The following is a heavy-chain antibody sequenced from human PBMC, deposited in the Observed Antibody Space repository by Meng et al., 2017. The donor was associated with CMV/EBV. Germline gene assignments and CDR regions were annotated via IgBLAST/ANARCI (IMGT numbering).Heavy chain of an antibody. Sequence: GESLKISCAASGFTVSSNYMRWVRQAPGKGLEWVSVIYSGGSTYYADSVKGRFTISRDNSKNTLYLQMNSLRAEDTAVYYCARRGVTTKEFDYWGQGTLVTVSS. CDR3: ARRGVTTKEFDY. J-gene: IGHJ4*02. V-gene: IGHV3-53*01. CDR1: GFTVSSNY. D-gene: IGHD4-17*01. CDR2: IYSGGST.